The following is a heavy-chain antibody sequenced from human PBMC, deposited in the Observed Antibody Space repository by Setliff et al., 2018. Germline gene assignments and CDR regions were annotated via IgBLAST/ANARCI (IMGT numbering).Heavy chain of an antibody. V-gene: IGHV4-59*01. J-gene: IGHJ4*02. CDR3: ARVGADRNFDY. CDR2: IYYSGST. CDR1: GGSISSYY. Sequence: SETLSLTCTVSGGSISSYYWSWIRQPPGKGLEWIGYIYYSGSTNYNPSLKSRATISVDTSKNQFSLKLSSVTAADTAVYYCARVGADRNFDYWGQGTLVTVSS. D-gene: IGHD1-26*01.